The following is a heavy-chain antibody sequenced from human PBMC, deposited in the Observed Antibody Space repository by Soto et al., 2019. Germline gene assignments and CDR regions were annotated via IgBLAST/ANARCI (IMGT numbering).Heavy chain of an antibody. CDR2: INRDGSST. CDR1: GFTFSSYW. J-gene: IGHJ6*02. Sequence: GGSLRLSCAASGFTFSSYWMHWVRQAPGKGLVWVSRINRDGSSTSYADSVKGRFTISRDNAKNTLYLQMNSLRAEDTAVYYCARDKYSSSSYYYYGMDVWGQGTTVTVSS. CDR3: ARDKYSSSSYYYYGMDV. V-gene: IGHV3-74*01. D-gene: IGHD6-6*01.